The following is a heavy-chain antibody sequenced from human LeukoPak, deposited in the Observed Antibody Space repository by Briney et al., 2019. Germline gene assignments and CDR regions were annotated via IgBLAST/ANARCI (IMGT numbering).Heavy chain of an antibody. J-gene: IGHJ6*03. Sequence: PSETLSLTCSVSGASISSSDYYWSWIRQPPGKGLEWIVRINYSGSTYYNPSLKSRVTISVDTSKNHFSLRLTSMTAADTAVYYCARLTHSYYSDTSGYYPYYYMDVWGKGTTVTVSS. CDR3: ARLTHSYYSDTSGYYPYYYMDV. CDR1: GASISSSDYY. CDR2: INYSGST. V-gene: IGHV4-39*02. D-gene: IGHD3-22*01.